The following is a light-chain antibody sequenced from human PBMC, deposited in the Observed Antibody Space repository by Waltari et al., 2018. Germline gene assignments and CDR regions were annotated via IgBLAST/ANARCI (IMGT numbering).Light chain of an antibody. Sequence: IVFTQSPATMSLSPGETATLSCRASQTISSYLAWDQHKPGQPPRLLIYDTANRATGIPASFSGSGAGTDFTHTIGRRGPEYVAVYYCQLRVSWPRAFGPGTKVDSK. CDR3: QLRVSWPRA. J-gene: IGKJ3*01. CDR2: DTA. CDR1: QTISSY. V-gene: IGKV3-11*01.